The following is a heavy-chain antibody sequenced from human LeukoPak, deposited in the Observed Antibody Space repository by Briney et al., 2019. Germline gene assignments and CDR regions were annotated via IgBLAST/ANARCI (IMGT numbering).Heavy chain of an antibody. J-gene: IGHJ4*02. CDR1: GFTFRDYY. Sequence: GGSLRLSCAASGFTFRDYYMSWIRQAPGKGLEWVSYISGSGSTIYYADSVKGRFTISRDNAKNSLYLQMNSLRAEDTAVYYCARDHRGSSWEFFDYWGQGTLVTVSS. CDR3: ARDHRGSSWEFFDY. CDR2: ISGSGSTI. V-gene: IGHV3-11*01. D-gene: IGHD6-13*01.